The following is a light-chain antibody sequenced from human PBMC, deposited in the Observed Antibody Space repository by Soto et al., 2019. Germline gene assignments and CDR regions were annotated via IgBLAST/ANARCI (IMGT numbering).Light chain of an antibody. V-gene: IGKV1-5*01. J-gene: IGKJ1*01. CDR1: QSISSW. Sequence: DIQMTQSPSTLSASVGDRVTITCRASQSISSWLAWYQQKPGKAPKLLIYDASSLESGVPSRFSGSGSGTTFALTSSSLQSDDFATDYCLQYSGYYRTFGQRTKVEIK. CDR3: LQYSGYYRT. CDR2: DAS.